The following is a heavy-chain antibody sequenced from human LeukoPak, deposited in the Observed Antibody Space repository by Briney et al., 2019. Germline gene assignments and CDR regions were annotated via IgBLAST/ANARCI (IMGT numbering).Heavy chain of an antibody. J-gene: IGHJ6*02. D-gene: IGHD5-12*01. CDR3: ARVRGYSGYEGRYYYYGMDV. V-gene: IGHV3-53*01. CDR2: IYSGGST. Sequence: GGSLRLSCAASGFTVSSNYMSWVRQAPGKGLEWVSVIYSGGSTYYADSVKGRFTISRDNSKNTLYLQMNSLRAEDTAVYYCARVRGYSGYEGRYYYYGMDVWGQGTKVTVSS. CDR1: GFTVSSNY.